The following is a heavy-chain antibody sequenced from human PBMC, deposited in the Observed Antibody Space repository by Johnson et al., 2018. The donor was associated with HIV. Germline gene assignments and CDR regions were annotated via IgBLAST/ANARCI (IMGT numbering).Heavy chain of an antibody. CDR2: ISYDGTNQ. CDR1: GFAFSRFA. V-gene: IGHV3-30*18. Sequence: QVQLVESGGGVVQSGRSLRLSCAASGFAFSRFAMHWVRQVPDKGLEWVAVISYDGTNQYHADSVKGRFTISRDNSKNTLYLQMNSLRAEDTALYDCAKSTQANIARGYGAYGAFDIWGQGTMVTVSS. J-gene: IGHJ3*02. D-gene: IGHD2-21*01. CDR3: AKSTQANIARGYGAYGAFDI.